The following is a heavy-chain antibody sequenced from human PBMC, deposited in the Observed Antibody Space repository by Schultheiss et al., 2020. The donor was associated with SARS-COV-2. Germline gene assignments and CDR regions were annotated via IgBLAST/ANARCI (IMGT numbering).Heavy chain of an antibody. J-gene: IGHJ4*02. CDR2: ISGSGGST. D-gene: IGHD4-17*01. CDR3: VRGYGDYSDY. CDR1: GFTFSSYA. V-gene: IGHV3-23*01. Sequence: GESLKISCAASGFTFSSYAMSWVRQAPGKGLEWVSAISGSGGSTYYADSVKGRFTISRDNSKNTLYLQMSSLRAEDTAVYYCVRGYGDYSDYWGQGTLVTVSS.